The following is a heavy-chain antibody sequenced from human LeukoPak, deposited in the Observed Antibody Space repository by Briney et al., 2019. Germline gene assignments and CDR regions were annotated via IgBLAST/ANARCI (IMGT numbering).Heavy chain of an antibody. D-gene: IGHD3-9*01. CDR3: ARKTGDSFDI. V-gene: IGHV4-59*01. CDR1: DGSISSYY. CDR2: IYSSGST. Sequence: SETLSLTCTVSDGSISSYYWSWIRQPPGKGLEWIGYIYSSGSTYYNPSLKSRVTISADTSKNQFSLKLSSVTAADTAVYYCARKTGDSFDIWGQGTMVTVSS. J-gene: IGHJ3*02.